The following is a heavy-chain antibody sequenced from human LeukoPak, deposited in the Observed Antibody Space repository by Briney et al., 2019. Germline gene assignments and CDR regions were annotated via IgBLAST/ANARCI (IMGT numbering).Heavy chain of an antibody. Sequence: GGSLRLSCAASGFTFSSYGMHWVRQAPGKGLEWVSAISGSGGSTYYADSVKGRFTISRDNSKNTLYLQMNSLRAEDTAVYYCAKDSRGEGIDYWGQGTLVTVSS. CDR1: GFTFSSYG. V-gene: IGHV3-23*01. CDR3: AKDSRGEGIDY. D-gene: IGHD3-16*01. J-gene: IGHJ4*02. CDR2: ISGSGGST.